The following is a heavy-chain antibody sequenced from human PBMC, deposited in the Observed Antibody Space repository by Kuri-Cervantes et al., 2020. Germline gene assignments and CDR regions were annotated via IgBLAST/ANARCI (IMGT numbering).Heavy chain of an antibody. CDR2: IYYSGST. D-gene: IGHD3-10*01. Sequence: SETLSLTCTVSGGSISSSSYYWGWIRQPPGKGLEWIGSIYYSGSTYYNPSLKSRVTISVDKSKNQFSLKLSSVTAADTAVYYCARDKYGSGLFGMDVWGQGTTVTVSS. V-gene: IGHV4-39*07. CDR3: ARDKYGSGLFGMDV. CDR1: GGSISSSSYY. J-gene: IGHJ6*02.